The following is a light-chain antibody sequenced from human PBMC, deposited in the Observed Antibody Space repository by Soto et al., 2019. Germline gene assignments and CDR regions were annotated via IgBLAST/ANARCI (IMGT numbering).Light chain of an antibody. Sequence: DIQMTQSPSSVSASVGDRVTITCRASQDISSWLAWYQLKSGKAPKLLIYTASSLQSGVPSRFSGSGSGTDFTLSISSLQPEDFATYYCQQANSFPLTFGGGTKVEIK. J-gene: IGKJ4*01. CDR2: TAS. V-gene: IGKV1-12*01. CDR3: QQANSFPLT. CDR1: QDISSW.